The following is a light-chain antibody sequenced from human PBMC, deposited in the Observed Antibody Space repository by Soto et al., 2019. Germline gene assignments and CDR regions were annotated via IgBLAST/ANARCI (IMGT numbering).Light chain of an antibody. CDR1: QSISSNF. Sequence: EIVLTQSPGTLSLSPGQRATLSCRASQSISSNFLAWYQQKPGQAPRLLIYATSSRATGIPGRFRGSGSGTDFTLTISRLEPEDFAVYYCQQYSSSWTFGQGTKVDIK. CDR3: QQYSSSWT. CDR2: ATS. J-gene: IGKJ1*01. V-gene: IGKV3-20*01.